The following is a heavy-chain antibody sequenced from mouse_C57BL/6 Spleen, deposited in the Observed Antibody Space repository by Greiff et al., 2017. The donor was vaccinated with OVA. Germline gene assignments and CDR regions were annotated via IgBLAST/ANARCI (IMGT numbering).Heavy chain of an antibody. CDR3: ARGGLYYCDY. V-gene: IGHV1-66*01. J-gene: IGHJ2*01. CDR1: GYSFTSYY. CDR2: IYPGSGNT. Sequence: VQLQESGPELVKPGASVKISCKASGYSFTSYYIHWVKQRPGQGLEWIGWIYPGSGNTKYNEKFKGKATLTADTSSSTAYMQLSSLTSEDSAVYDCARGGLYYCDYWGQGTTLTVSS.